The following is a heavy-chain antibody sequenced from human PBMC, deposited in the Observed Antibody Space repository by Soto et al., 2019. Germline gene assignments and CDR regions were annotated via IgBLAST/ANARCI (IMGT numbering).Heavy chain of an antibody. CDR1: GFTFSSYA. D-gene: IGHD3-22*01. V-gene: IGHV3-23*01. CDR3: AKDKSTNYYQRADYFQH. CDR2: ISGSGGST. Sequence: EVQLLESGGGVVQPGGSLRLSCAASGFTFSSYAMSWVRQAPGKGLEWVSAISGSGGSTYYADSVKGRFTISRDNSKNTLYLQMSSLRAEDTAVYYCAKDKSTNYYQRADYFQHWGQGTLVTVSS. J-gene: IGHJ1*01.